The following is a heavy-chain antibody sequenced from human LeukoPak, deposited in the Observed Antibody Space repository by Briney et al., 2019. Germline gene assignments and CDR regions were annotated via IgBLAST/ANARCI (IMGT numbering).Heavy chain of an antibody. D-gene: IGHD4-17*01. J-gene: IGHJ4*02. CDR3: ARENGLRSEFDH. Sequence: GASVKVSCKASGGTFSSYAISWVRQAPGQGLEWMGGIIPIFGTANYAQKFQGRVTITADESTSTAYMGLSSLRSEDTAVYYCARENGLRSEFDHWGQGTLVTVSS. CDR1: GGTFSSYA. V-gene: IGHV1-69*13. CDR2: IIPIFGTA.